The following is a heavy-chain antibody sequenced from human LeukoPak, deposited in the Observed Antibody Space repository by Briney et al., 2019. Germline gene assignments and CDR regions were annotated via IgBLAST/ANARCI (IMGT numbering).Heavy chain of an antibody. CDR1: GYTFTSYG. CDR3: ARSIAVAGSFDY. J-gene: IGHJ4*02. V-gene: IGHV1-18*01. Sequence: ASVKVSCKASGYTFTSYGISWVRQAPGQGLEWMGRISAYNGNTNYAQKLQGRVTMTTDTSTSTAYMELRSLRSDGTAVYYCARSIAVAGSFDYWGQGTLVTVSS. CDR2: ISAYNGNT. D-gene: IGHD6-19*01.